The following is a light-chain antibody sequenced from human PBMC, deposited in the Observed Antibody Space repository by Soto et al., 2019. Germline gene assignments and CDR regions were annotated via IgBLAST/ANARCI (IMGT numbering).Light chain of an antibody. Sequence: QSVLTQPPSASGSPGQSVTISCTGTSSDIGTSNFVSWYQHHPGKAPKLLIYGVTKRPSDVPDRFSGSKSANTASLTVSGLQAEDEADYYCGSYAGNSDFVFGTGTKVTVL. CDR1: SSDIGTSNF. CDR3: GSYAGNSDFV. V-gene: IGLV2-8*01. CDR2: GVT. J-gene: IGLJ1*01.